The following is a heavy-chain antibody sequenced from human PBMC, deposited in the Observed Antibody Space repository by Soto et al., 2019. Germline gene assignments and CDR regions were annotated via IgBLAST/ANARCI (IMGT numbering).Heavy chain of an antibody. V-gene: IGHV4-34*01. D-gene: IGHD6-13*01. J-gene: IGHJ4*02. CDR3: ARGHGSSSWYGHYFGY. CDR1: GGSFSGYY. Sequence: QVQLQQWGAGLLKPSETLSLTCAVYGGSFSGYYWSWIRQPPGKGLEWIGEINHSGSTNYNPSLKSRVTISVNTSKNQFSRKLSSVTAADTAVYYWARGHGSSSWYGHYFGYWGQGTLVTVSS. CDR2: INHSGST.